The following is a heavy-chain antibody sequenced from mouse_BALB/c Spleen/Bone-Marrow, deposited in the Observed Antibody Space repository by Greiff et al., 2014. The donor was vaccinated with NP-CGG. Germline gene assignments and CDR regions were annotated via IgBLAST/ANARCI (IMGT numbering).Heavy chain of an antibody. CDR1: GYSFTSYW. V-gene: IGHV1-5*01. CDR2: IYPGNSEI. D-gene: IGHD2-12*01. J-gene: IGHJ4*01. CDR3: TIYRYDEDAMDY. Sequence: EVQLQQSGTVPPRPGTSVRMSCKASGYSFTSYWMHWVKQRPGQGLEWIGAIYPGNSEISYNQKFKGKAKLTAVTSASTAYMELSSLTNEDSAVYYCTIYRYDEDAMDYWGQGTSVTVSS.